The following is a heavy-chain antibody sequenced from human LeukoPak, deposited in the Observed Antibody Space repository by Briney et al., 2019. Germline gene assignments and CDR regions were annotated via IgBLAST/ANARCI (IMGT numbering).Heavy chain of an antibody. CDR1: GFTFREYS. V-gene: IGHV3-48*01. J-gene: IGHJ4*02. CDR3: ERDTKYAFDN. CDR2: VGISSGNT. D-gene: IGHD2-2*01. Sequence: GGSLRLSCAASGFTFREYSMNWVRQAPGKGLEWISYVGISSGNTKYADSVKGRFTISGDKAKNSLYLQMNSLRVEDTAVYYCERDTKYAFDNWGQGTLVTVSS.